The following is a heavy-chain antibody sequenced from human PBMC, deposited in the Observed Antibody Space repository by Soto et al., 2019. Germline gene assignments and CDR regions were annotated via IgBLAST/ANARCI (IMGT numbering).Heavy chain of an antibody. J-gene: IGHJ6*02. CDR1: GGSISSSNW. CDR3: AGPSGYVPHCYYYYGMDV. CDR2: IYHSGST. V-gene: IGHV4-4*02. D-gene: IGHD5-12*01. Sequence: QVQLQESGPGLVKPSGTLSLTCAVSGGSISSSNWWSWVRQPPGKGLEWIGEIYHSGSTNYNPSLESRVTRSVDKSKNQFSLKLSSVTAADTAVDYCAGPSGYVPHCYYYYGMDVWGQGTTVTVSS.